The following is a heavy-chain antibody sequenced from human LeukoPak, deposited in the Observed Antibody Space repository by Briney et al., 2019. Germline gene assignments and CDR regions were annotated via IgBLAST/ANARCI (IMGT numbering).Heavy chain of an antibody. J-gene: IGHJ4*02. V-gene: IGHV4-59*01. D-gene: IGHD2-2*01. CDR1: GGSISSYY. CDR3: ARGTKYQLPYYFDY. Sequence: SETLSLTCTVSGGSISSYYWSWIRQPPGKGLEWIGYIYYSGSTNYNPSLKSRVTISVDTSKNQFSVKLSSVTAADTDVYYCARGTKYQLPYYFDYWGQGTLVTVSS. CDR2: IYYSGST.